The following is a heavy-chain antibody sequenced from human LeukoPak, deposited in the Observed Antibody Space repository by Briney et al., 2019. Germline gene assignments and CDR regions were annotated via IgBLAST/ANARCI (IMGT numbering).Heavy chain of an antibody. J-gene: IGHJ4*02. Sequence: GGSLRLSCAASGFTFSNYAMSWVRQAPGKGLEWVSTISGSGGNTYYADSVKGRFTISRDNSKNTLYLQVTSLRAEDTAVYYCVKVCGWYCWYFDYWGQGTLVTVSP. CDR1: GFTFSNYA. CDR3: VKVCGWYCWYFDY. V-gene: IGHV3-23*01. D-gene: IGHD6-19*01. CDR2: ISGSGGNT.